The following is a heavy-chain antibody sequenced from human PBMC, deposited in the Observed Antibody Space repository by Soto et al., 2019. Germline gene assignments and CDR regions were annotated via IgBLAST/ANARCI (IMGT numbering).Heavy chain of an antibody. J-gene: IGHJ6*02. CDR1: GGAFSDYA. Sequence: QVQLVQSGAEVKKPGSSVKVSCKASGGAFSDYAFGWVRQAPGQGLEWLGGIMPIFRAPDYGQKFQGRVTITADEFTRTAYMEMNSLRAEDTAVYYCASWLKGPDIGNYYYGMDVWGQGTTVTVS. CDR3: ASWLKGPDIGNYYYGMDV. D-gene: IGHD2-15*01. V-gene: IGHV1-69*12. CDR2: IMPIFRAP.